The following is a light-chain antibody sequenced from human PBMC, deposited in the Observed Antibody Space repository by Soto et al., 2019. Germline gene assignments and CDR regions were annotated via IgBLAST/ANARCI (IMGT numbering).Light chain of an antibody. CDR2: GAS. CDR3: QQYNRWPPT. V-gene: IGKV3-15*01. J-gene: IGKJ2*01. Sequence: EIVMTQSPATLSLSPGEKATLSCRASQSISIYLAWYQQKPGQVPSLLIYGASTRATGIPARFSGSGSGTEFTLSISSLQSEDFAVYYCQQYNRWPPTFGQGTKLEIK. CDR1: QSISIY.